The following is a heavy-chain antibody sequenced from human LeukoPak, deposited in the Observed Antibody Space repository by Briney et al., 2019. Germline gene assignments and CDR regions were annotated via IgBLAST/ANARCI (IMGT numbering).Heavy chain of an antibody. CDR2: ISGSGGST. CDR3: AKDLVSSSSDDY. V-gene: IGHV3-23*01. D-gene: IGHD6-6*01. J-gene: IGHJ4*02. CDR1: GFTFSSYA. Sequence: GGSLRLSCAASGFTFSSYAMSWVRQAPGKGLEWVSAISGSGGSTYYADSEKGRLTISRDNSKNTLYLQMNSLRAEDTAVYYCAKDLVSSSSDDYWGQGTLVTVSS.